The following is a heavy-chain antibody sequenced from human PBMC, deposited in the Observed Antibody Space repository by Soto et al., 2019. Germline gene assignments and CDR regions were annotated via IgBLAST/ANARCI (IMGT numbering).Heavy chain of an antibody. J-gene: IGHJ4*02. CDR2: ISSSSSYI. Sequence: LRLSCAASGFTFSSYSMNWVRQAPGKGLEWVSSISSSSSYIYYADSVKGRFTISRDNAKNSLYLQMNSLRAEDTAVYYCARDISDIVVVPAAKPDYWGQGTLVTVSS. CDR3: ARDISDIVVVPAAKPDY. CDR1: GFTFSSYS. V-gene: IGHV3-21*01. D-gene: IGHD2-2*01.